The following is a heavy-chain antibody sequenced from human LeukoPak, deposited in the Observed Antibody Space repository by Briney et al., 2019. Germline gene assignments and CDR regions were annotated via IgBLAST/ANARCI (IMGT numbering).Heavy chain of an antibody. CDR1: GGSITNTNYY. Sequence: PSETLSLTCTVSGGSITNTNYYWAWIRQPPGEGLEWIGSVYHSGITYYTPSLKSRVSIAVDTSKNPFSLKVTSVTAADTAVYYCAREWQYQFDYWGQGSLVTISS. CDR3: AREWQYQFDY. V-gene: IGHV4-39*07. D-gene: IGHD4-11*01. J-gene: IGHJ4*02. CDR2: VYHSGIT.